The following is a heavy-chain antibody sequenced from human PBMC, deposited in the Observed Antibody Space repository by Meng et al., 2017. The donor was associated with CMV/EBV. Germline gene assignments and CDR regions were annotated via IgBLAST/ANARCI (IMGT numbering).Heavy chain of an antibody. CDR1: GFTFSSYA. V-gene: IGHV3-30*04. CDR2: ISYDGSNK. Sequence: GESLKISCAASGFTFSSYAMHWVRQAPGKGLEWVAVISYDGSNKYYADSVKGRFTISRDNSKNTLYLQMNSLRAEDTAVYYCAREPTEHIVVVIAILTYGMDVWGQGTTVTVS. D-gene: IGHD2-21*01. J-gene: IGHJ6*02. CDR3: AREPTEHIVVVIAILTYGMDV.